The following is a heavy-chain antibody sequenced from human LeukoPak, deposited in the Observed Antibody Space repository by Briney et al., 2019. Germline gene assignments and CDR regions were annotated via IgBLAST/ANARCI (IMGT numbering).Heavy chain of an antibody. CDR1: GYTFTGYY. J-gene: IGHJ4*02. V-gene: IGHV1-2*06. Sequence: ASVKVSCKASGYTFTGYYMHWVRQAPGQGLEWMGRINPNSGGANYAQKFQGRVTMTRDTSISTAYMELSRLRSDDTAVYYCASGVGATIVHTFDYWGQGPLVTVSS. CDR2: INPNSGGA. D-gene: IGHD1-26*01. CDR3: ASGVGATIVHTFDY.